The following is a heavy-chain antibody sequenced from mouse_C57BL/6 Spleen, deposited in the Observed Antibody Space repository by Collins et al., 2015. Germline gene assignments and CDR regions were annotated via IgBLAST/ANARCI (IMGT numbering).Heavy chain of an antibody. D-gene: IGHD1-1*01. Sequence: QVQLQQPGAELVKPGASVKLSCRASGYTFTSYWMQWVKQRPGQGLEWIGEIDPSDSYTNYNQKFKGKATLTVDTSSSTAYMQLSSLTSEDSAVYYCSTGDFDYWGQSTTLTVSS. V-gene: IGHV1-50*01. CDR1: GYTFTSYW. CDR2: IDPSDSYT. CDR3: STGDFDY. J-gene: IGHJ2*01.